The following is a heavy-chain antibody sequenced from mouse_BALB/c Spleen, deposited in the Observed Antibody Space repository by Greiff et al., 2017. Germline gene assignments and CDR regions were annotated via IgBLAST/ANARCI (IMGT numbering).Heavy chain of an antibody. J-gene: IGHJ2*01. CDR3: ASSVCDGNDDCLSLGY. V-gene: IGHV1-63*02. D-gene: IGHD2-2*01. CDR1: GYTFTNYW. Sequence: QVQLQQSGAELVRPGASVKISCKASGYTFTNYWLGWVKQRPGHGLEWIGDIYPGGGYTNYNEKFKGKATLTADTSSSTVYMQLSRLTTVDSAVYFWASSVCDGNDDCLSLGYWGQGTTLTVSS. CDR2: IYPGGGYT.